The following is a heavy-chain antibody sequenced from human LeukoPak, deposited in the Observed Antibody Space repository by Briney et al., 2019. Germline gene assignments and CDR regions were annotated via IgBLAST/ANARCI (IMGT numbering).Heavy chain of an antibody. Sequence: SVKVSCKASGYTFISYGISWLRQPPGQGREWMGFISAYNGNTNYPQKLQGRLTMTTDTSTSTAYMELRSLRSDDTAVYYCARDWGIVGVPGGSDYWGQGTLVTVSS. J-gene: IGHJ4*02. CDR3: ARDWGIVGVPGGSDY. CDR2: ISAYNGNT. V-gene: IGHV1-18*01. D-gene: IGHD1-26*01. CDR1: GYTFISYG.